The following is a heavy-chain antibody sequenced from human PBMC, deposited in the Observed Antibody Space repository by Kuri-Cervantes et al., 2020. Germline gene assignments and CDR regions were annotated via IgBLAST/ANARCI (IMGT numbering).Heavy chain of an antibody. J-gene: IGHJ3*02. D-gene: IGHD6-13*01. CDR1: GFTFDDYA. CDR2: ISWNSGSI. Sequence: GGSLRLSCAVSGFTFDDYAMHWVRQAPGKGLEWVSGISWNSGSIGYADSVKGRFTISRDNAKNSLYLQMNSLRAEDTALYYCAKDIAAAGTDAFDIWGQGTMVTVSS. CDR3: AKDIAAAGTDAFDI. V-gene: IGHV3-9*01.